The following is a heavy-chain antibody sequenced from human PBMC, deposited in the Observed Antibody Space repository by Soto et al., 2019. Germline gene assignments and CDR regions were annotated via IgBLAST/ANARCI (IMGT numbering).Heavy chain of an antibody. CDR1: GFTVSSNY. Sequence: GGSLRLSCAASGFTVSSNYMSWVRQAPGKGLEWVSVIYSGGSTYYADSVKGRFTISRHNSKNTLYLQMNSLRAEDTAVYYCASFLGGSYYSYYGMDFWGQGTTVTVSS. D-gene: IGHD1-26*01. J-gene: IGHJ6*02. CDR3: ASFLGGSYYSYYGMDF. CDR2: IYSGGST. V-gene: IGHV3-66*01.